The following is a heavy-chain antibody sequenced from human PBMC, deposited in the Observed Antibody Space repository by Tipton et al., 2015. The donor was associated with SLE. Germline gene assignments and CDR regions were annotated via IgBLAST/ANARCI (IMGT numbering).Heavy chain of an antibody. J-gene: IGHJ4*02. Sequence: TLSLTCTVSGASISSSYWSWIRQPPGKGLEWIGYFYHSGNTNYKSPLKSRVTMTVDTSKNQFSLKLSSVTAADTAVYFCARHDAGGYFFDSWGQGSLVTVSS. D-gene: IGHD5-12*01. CDR2: FYHSGNT. CDR3: ARHDAGGYFFDS. CDR1: GASISSSY. V-gene: IGHV4-59*08.